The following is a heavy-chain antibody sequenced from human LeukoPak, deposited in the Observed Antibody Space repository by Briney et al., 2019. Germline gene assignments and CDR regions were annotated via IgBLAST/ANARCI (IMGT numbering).Heavy chain of an antibody. D-gene: IGHD6-6*01. CDR1: GGSISSYY. CDR3: ARLLEYSSSSVDY. J-gene: IGHJ4*02. Sequence: PSETLSLTCTVSGGSISSYYWSWIRQPPVKELEWIGYIYYSGSTNYNPSLKSRVTISVDTSKNQFSLKLSSVTAADTAVYYCARLLEYSSSSVDYWGQGTLVTVSS. CDR2: IYYSGST. V-gene: IGHV4-59*08.